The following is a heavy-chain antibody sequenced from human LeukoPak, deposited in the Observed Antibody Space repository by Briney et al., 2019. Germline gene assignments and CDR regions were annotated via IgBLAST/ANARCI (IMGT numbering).Heavy chain of an antibody. CDR3: ARTTEGGYTYDYFYYYYMDV. V-gene: IGHV1-46*01. Sequence: GASVKVSCKASGYTFGTHWMHWVRQAPGQGLEWMAIINPSGDVSSYAQKFQGRVTVTRDMSTRTVYMELSDLRPEDTAVYYCARTTEGGYTYDYFYYYYMDVWGKGTTVTISS. CDR1: GYTFGTHW. J-gene: IGHJ6*03. D-gene: IGHD5-18*01. CDR2: INPSGDVS.